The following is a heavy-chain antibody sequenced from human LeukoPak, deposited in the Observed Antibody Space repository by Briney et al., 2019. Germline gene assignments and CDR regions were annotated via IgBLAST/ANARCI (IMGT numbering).Heavy chain of an antibody. CDR3: ARGIVMTNDY. V-gene: IGHV3-48*01. J-gene: IGHJ4*02. Sequence: GGSLRLSCAASGFTFSSYSMNWVRQAPGKGLEWVSYISSSSRTIYYADSVKGRFTISRDNAKNSLYLQMNSLRAEDTAVYYCARGIVMTNDYWGQGTLVTVSS. D-gene: IGHD2/OR15-2a*01. CDR2: ISSSSRTI. CDR1: GFTFSSYS.